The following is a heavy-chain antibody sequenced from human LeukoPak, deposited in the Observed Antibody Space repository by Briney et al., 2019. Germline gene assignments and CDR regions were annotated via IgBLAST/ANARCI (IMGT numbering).Heavy chain of an antibody. Sequence: PGGSLRLSCAASGFRFSGFGMNWVRQAPGKGLEWISYIGSSGSAGGNIYYAVSVKGRFTVSRDNAKDSLFLQMNSLQDADTAVYYCARAPTPYFTYYMDVWGKGTTVTVSS. CDR2: IGSSGSAGGNI. J-gene: IGHJ6*03. CDR1: GFRFSGFG. D-gene: IGHD2-21*01. CDR3: ARAPTPYFTYYMDV. V-gene: IGHV3-48*02.